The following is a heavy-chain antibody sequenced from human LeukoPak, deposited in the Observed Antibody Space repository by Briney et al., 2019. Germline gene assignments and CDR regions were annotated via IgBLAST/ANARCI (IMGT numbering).Heavy chain of an antibody. V-gene: IGHV3-74*01. Sequence: PGGSLRLSCAASGFTFSKYWMLWVRQAPGKGLESVSRINTDGTVTTYADSVKGRFTVSRDNADNTMFLQMNSVRDENTAVYYCAKKHWLAPPPHSWAQGPPVPVFS. CDR3: AKKHWLAPPPHS. D-gene: IGHD6-19*01. J-gene: IGHJ5*01. CDR2: INTDGTVT. CDR1: GFTFSKYW.